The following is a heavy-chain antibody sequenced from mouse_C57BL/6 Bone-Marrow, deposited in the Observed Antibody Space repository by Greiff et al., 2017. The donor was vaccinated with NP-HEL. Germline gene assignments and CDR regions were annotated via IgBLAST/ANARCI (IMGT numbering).Heavy chain of an antibody. V-gene: IGHV1-58*01. CDR1: GYTFTSYG. Sequence: VQLQQSGAELVRPGSSVKMSCKTSGYTFTSYGINWVKQRPGQGLEWIGYIYIGNGYTEYNEKFKGKATLTSDTSSSTAYMQLSSLTSEDSAIYCCARRTLYYGNYVDWYFDVWGTGTTVTVSS. D-gene: IGHD2-1*01. J-gene: IGHJ1*03. CDR2: IYIGNGYT. CDR3: ARRTLYYGNYVDWYFDV.